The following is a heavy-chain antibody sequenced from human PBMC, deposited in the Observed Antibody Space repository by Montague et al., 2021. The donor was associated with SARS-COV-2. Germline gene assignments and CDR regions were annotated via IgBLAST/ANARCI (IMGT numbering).Heavy chain of an antibody. Sequence: SETLSLTCTVSCGSISSYYCSWIRQHPGKGLEWMGCIYYSGSTNYNTSLKSRVTISVDTSKNQYSFKLSSVTAADTAVYYCDRGFDYWGQETLVTVSS. CDR3: DRGFDY. CDR1: CGSISSYY. CDR2: IYYSGST. J-gene: IGHJ4*02. V-gene: IGHV4-59*01.